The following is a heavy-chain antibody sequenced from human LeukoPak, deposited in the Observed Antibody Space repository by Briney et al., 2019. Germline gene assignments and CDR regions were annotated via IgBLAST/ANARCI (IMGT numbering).Heavy chain of an antibody. CDR2: ISNSGKTI. Sequence: PGGSLRLSCTASGFTFSDYYMTWVRQAPGKGLEWILYISNSGKTIFYADSMKGRFTISRDNARNSLFLVVNSLTAEDTAVYFCVRGGWDHWGLGTLVTVSS. J-gene: IGHJ4*02. D-gene: IGHD3-16*01. CDR1: GFTFSDYY. CDR3: VRGGWDH. V-gene: IGHV3-11*04.